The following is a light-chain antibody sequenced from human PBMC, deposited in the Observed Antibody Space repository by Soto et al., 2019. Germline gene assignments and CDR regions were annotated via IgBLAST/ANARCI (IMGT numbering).Light chain of an antibody. CDR3: SSYTRSGTYV. CDR1: SSDVGAYDY. Sequence: QSVLTQPASVSGSPGQSIAIACTGTSSDVGAYDYVSWYQQHPGKAPKVMIYDVTNRPSGVSNRFSGSKSGNTASLTISGLQAEDEADYYCSSYTRSGTYVFGTGTKVTVL. V-gene: IGLV2-14*01. J-gene: IGLJ1*01. CDR2: DVT.